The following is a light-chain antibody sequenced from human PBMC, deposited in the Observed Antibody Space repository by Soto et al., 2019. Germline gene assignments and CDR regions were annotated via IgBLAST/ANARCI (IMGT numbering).Light chain of an antibody. Sequence: DIQMTQSPSTLSASVGDRVTITCRASQSISRWVAWYQQKPGKAPKLLIYDASSLESGVPSRFSGSGSGTEFTLTISSLQPDDFATYYCQQYNHYSTFGQGTELEIK. CDR1: QSISRW. CDR2: DAS. J-gene: IGKJ2*01. CDR3: QQYNHYST. V-gene: IGKV1-5*01.